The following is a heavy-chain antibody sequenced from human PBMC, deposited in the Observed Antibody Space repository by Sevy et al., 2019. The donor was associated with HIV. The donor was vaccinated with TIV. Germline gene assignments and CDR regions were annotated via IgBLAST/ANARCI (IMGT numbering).Heavy chain of an antibody. CDR3: AKEEVRGVIKGSFYYYYGMDV. Sequence: GGSLRLSCAASGFTFSSYAMSWVRQAPGKGLEGVSAISGSGGSTYYADSVKGRFTISRDNSKNTLYLQMNSLRAEDTAVYYCAKEEVRGVIKGSFYYYYGMDVWGQGTTVTVSS. J-gene: IGHJ6*02. D-gene: IGHD3-10*01. V-gene: IGHV3-23*01. CDR2: ISGSGGST. CDR1: GFTFSSYA.